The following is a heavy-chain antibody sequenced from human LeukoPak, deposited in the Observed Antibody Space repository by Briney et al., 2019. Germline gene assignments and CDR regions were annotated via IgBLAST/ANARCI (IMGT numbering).Heavy chain of an antibody. CDR3: ARKKDSSGYYQ. Sequence: PSETLSLTCTVSGGSISSYYWSWIRQPPGKGLEWIGYVYYTGLSHYSPSLKSRVTMSLDTSKNQFSLTLRSVTAMDTAIYYCARKKDSSGYYQWGQGILVTVSS. CDR1: GGSISSYY. V-gene: IGHV4-59*12. CDR2: VYYTGLS. D-gene: IGHD3-22*01. J-gene: IGHJ4*02.